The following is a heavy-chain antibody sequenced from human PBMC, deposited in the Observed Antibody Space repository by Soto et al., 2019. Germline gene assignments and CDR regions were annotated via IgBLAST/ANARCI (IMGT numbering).Heavy chain of an antibody. D-gene: IGHD3-3*02. J-gene: IGHJ6*02. V-gene: IGHV1-18*01. CDR3: ARFNIFGAYSSPPYYYGLDV. CDR2: ISGYNGDT. CDR1: GYTFTRYG. Sequence: QVQLVQSGGEVKKPGASVKVSCKASGYTFTRYGISWVRQAPGQGPEWMGWISGYNGDTNYAQKFQGRVTMTTDRSTGTAYMEVESLRSDDTAVYYCARFNIFGAYSSPPYYYGLDVWGQGTTVTASS.